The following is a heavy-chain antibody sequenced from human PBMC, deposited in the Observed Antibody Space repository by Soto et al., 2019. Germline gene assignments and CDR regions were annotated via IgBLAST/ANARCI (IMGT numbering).Heavy chain of an antibody. D-gene: IGHD1-1*01. V-gene: IGHV4-30-4*01. CDR2: IYYSGST. J-gene: IGHJ6*02. Sequence: SETLSLTCTVSGGSISSGDYYWSWIRQPPGKGLEWIGYIYYSGSTYYNPSLKSRVTISVDTSKNQFSLKLSSVTTADTAVYYCASMSYKSGVYYYYYYGMDVWGQGTTVTVSS. CDR1: GGSISSGDYY. CDR3: ASMSYKSGVYYYYYYGMDV.